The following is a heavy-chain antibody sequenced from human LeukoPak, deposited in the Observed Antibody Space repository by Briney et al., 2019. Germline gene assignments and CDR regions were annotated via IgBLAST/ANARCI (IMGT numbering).Heavy chain of an antibody. V-gene: IGHV4-59*11. Sequence: SETLSLNCTVSGVSISSHYWSWIRQSPGKRLEWIGNIYYTGSTTYNPSLKSRVAISIDTSKNQFSLTLNSVTAADAAVYYCASAGNPHYFDFWGQGPLITVSS. J-gene: IGHJ4*02. CDR1: GVSISSHY. CDR3: ASAGNPHYFDF. CDR2: IYYTGST.